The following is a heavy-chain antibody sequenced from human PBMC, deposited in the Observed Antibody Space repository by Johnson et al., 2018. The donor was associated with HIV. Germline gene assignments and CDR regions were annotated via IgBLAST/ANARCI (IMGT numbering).Heavy chain of an antibody. CDR2: IRYDGSNK. CDR1: GFTFSSYG. D-gene: IGHD6-19*01. V-gene: IGHV3-30*02. CDR3: AKIIGYSSGLEI. Sequence: QVHLVESGGGLVQPGGSLRLSCAASGFTFSSYGMHWVRQAPGKGLEWVAFIRYDGSNKYYADSVKGRFTISRDNSKNTLYLQMNSLRAEDTAVYYCAKIIGYSSGLEIWGQGTMVTVSS. J-gene: IGHJ3*02.